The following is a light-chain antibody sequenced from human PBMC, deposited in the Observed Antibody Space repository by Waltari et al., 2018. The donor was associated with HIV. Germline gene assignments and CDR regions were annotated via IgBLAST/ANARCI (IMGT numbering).Light chain of an antibody. Sequence: EIVLTQSPVTLSLSPGENGTLSCRASQSVIRFLAWYQHKPGQAPRLLIYDASTRATGIPTRFSGSGSGTDFTLTISGLEPEDFAVYYCQQRTNWPPFTFGPGTKVDIK. CDR2: DAS. J-gene: IGKJ3*01. V-gene: IGKV3-11*01. CDR1: QSVIRF. CDR3: QQRTNWPPFT.